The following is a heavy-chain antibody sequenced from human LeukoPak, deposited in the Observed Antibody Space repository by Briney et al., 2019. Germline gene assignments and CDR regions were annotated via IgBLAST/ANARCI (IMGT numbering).Heavy chain of an antibody. D-gene: IGHD4-4*01. J-gene: IGHJ4*02. V-gene: IGHV4-59*08. Sequence: SETLSLTCSVSGGSISGYFWSWIRQPPGKGLEWIGYIYYSGTTNYNPSLRSRVTISVDTSKNQFSLKLSSVTAADTAVYFCARHYPPDYTFDCWGRGTLVTVSS. CDR3: ARHYPPDYTFDC. CDR2: IYYSGTT. CDR1: GGSISGYF.